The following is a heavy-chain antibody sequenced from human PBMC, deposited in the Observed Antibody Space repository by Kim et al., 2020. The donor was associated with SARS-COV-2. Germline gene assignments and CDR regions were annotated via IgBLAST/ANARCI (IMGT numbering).Heavy chain of an antibody. J-gene: IGHJ5*02. CDR1: GYTFTGYY. CDR2: INPNSGGT. CDR3: ARAHGSRAINWFDP. D-gene: IGHD3-22*01. V-gene: IGHV1-2*02. Sequence: ASVKVSCKASGYTFTGYYMHWVRQAPGQGLEWMGWINPNSGGTNYAQKFQGRVTMTRDTSISTAYMELSRLRSDDTAVYYCARAHGSRAINWFDPWGQGTLVTVSS.